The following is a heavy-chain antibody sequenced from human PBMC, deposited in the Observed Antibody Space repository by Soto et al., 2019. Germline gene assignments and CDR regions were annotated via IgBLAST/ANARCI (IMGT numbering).Heavy chain of an antibody. V-gene: IGHV4-39*01. D-gene: IGHD1-1*01. CDR2: ASYSGYT. J-gene: IGHJ5*02. CDR3: AGLLDLYSWFDP. Sequence: QLQLQESGPGLVKASETLSLTCLVSGDSISSSTYYWGWIRQPPGKGLEWIGSASYSGYTYYNPSLKSRVLGSLDTSKNHLSRQLNSVTAADTAMYYCAGLLDLYSWFDPWGQGTLVTVSS. CDR1: GDSISSSTYY.